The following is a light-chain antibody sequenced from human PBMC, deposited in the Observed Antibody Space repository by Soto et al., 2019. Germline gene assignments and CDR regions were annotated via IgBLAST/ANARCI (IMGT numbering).Light chain of an antibody. J-gene: IGKJ4*01. CDR1: QSVGTY. V-gene: IGKV3-15*01. CDR2: AAS. Sequence: EIVMTQSPATLSVSLGERATLSCRASQSVGTYLAWYQQKPGQPPSLPIFAASTRAPGIPTRFSGTPSGSDFALTITGLQSEDFAVYDWQQYSDWPLATFGGGTRVEIK. CDR3: QQYSDWPLAT.